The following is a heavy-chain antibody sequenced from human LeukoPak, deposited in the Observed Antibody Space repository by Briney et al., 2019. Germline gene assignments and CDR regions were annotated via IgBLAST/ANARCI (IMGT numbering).Heavy chain of an antibody. CDR1: GVSISSSSYY. J-gene: IGHJ4*02. V-gene: IGHV4-39*07. CDR3: ARDEFKRVYYFDY. CDR2: MYYSGST. Sequence: SETLSLTCTVSGVSISSSSYYWGWIRQPPGKGLEWIGRMYYSGSTYYNPSLKRRVTISVDTSQNQFSLKLSSVTAADTAVYYCARDEFKRVYYFDYWGQGTLVPVSS.